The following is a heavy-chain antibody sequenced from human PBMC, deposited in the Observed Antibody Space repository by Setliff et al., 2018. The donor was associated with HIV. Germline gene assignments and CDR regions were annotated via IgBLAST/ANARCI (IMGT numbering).Heavy chain of an antibody. CDR2: MYYRGTT. CDR3: ARGVLITKRVTQTGRYYYYSDV. CDR1: GGSISSSSYY. J-gene: IGHJ6*03. Sequence: SETLSLTCTVSGGSISSSSYYWGWIRQPPGKGPEWIGSMYYRGTTYYNPSLKSRVTISTATSNNQFSLTLSPVTAADTAVYYCARGVLITKRVTQTGRYYYYSDVWGKGTTVTVSS. D-gene: IGHD3-10*01. V-gene: IGHV4-39*01.